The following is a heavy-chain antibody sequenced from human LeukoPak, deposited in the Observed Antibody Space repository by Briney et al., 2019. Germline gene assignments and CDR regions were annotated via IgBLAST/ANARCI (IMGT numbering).Heavy chain of an antibody. J-gene: IGHJ5*02. Sequence: SETLSLTCAVYGGSFSGYYWSWIRQPPGKGLEWIGEINHSGSTNYNSSLKSRVTISVDTSKSQFSLKLSSVTAADTAVYYCARSKVPATGNWFDPWGQGTLVTVSS. D-gene: IGHD2-21*02. V-gene: IGHV4-34*01. CDR3: ARSKVPATGNWFDP. CDR2: INHSGST. CDR1: GGSFSGYY.